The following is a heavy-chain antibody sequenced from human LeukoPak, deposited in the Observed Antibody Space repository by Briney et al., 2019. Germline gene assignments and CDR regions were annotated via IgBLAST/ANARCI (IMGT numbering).Heavy chain of an antibody. CDR1: GGSISSYC. Sequence: SETLSLTCTVSGGSISSYCWSWIRQPPGKGLEWIGYIYYSGSTNYNPSLKSRVTISVDTSKNQFSLKLSSVTAADTAVYYCATGAVAARLNYMDVWGNGTTVTVSS. CDR3: ATGAVAARLNYMDV. V-gene: IGHV4-59*01. J-gene: IGHJ6*03. CDR2: IYYSGST. D-gene: IGHD6-6*01.